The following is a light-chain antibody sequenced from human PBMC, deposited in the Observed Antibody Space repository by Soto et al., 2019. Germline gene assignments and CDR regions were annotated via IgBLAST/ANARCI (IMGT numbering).Light chain of an antibody. CDR1: PRISSTY. V-gene: IGKV3-20*01. CDR2: GAT. Sequence: EVVLTQSPRTLSLSPGESATLACRASPRISSTYLAWYQQIPGQAPRFLISGATYSATGILDRFSGRASGTDFMLTISRLEDDDFAVYYCHQSIISPYTFGQGTKVDSK. CDR3: HQSIISPYT. J-gene: IGKJ2*01.